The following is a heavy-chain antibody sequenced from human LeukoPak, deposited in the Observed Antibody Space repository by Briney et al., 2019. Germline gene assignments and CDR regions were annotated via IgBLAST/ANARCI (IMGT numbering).Heavy chain of an antibody. D-gene: IGHD3-10*01. Sequence: XSVKVSCKASGYTFTSYDINWVRQATGQGLEWMGWMNPNSGNIGYAQKFQGRVTMTRNTSISTAYMELSSLRSEDTAVYYCARGVGSGAWFGEFQFGVTYDYWGQGTLVTVSS. CDR3: ARGVGSGAWFGEFQFGVTYDY. V-gene: IGHV1-8*01. CDR1: GYTFTSYD. J-gene: IGHJ4*02. CDR2: MNPNSGNI.